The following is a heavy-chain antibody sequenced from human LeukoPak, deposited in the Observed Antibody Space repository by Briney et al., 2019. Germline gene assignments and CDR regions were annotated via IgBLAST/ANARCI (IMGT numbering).Heavy chain of an antibody. CDR3: ARDSRYYYDSSGYLNWFDP. CDR1: GGTFSSYA. CDR2: IIPIFGTA. V-gene: IGHV1-69*06. Sequence: ASVKVSCKASGGTFSSYAISWVRQAPGQGLEWMGGIIPIFGTANYAQKFQGRVTITADKSTSTAYMELSSLRSEDTAVYYCARDSRYYYDSSGYLNWFDPWGQGTLVTVSS. J-gene: IGHJ5*02. D-gene: IGHD3-22*01.